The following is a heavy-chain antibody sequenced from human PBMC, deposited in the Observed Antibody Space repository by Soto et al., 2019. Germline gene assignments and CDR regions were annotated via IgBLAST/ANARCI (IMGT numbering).Heavy chain of an antibody. Sequence: QVQLVQSGAEVKKPGSSVKVSCKASGGTFSSYAISWVRQAPGQGLERMGGIIPIFGTANYAQKFQGRVTITADESTSTAYMELSSLRSEDTAVYYCARGDEVVVVVAATGDYYYGMDVWGQGTTVTVSS. CDR2: IIPIFGTA. V-gene: IGHV1-69*01. D-gene: IGHD2-15*01. CDR1: GGTFSSYA. CDR3: ARGDEVVVVVAATGDYYYGMDV. J-gene: IGHJ6*02.